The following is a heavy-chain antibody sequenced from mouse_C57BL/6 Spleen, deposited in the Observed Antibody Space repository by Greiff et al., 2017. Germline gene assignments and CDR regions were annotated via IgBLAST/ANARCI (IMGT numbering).Heavy chain of an antibody. Sequence: QVQLQQPGAELVKPGASVKMSCKASGYTFTSYWITWVKQRPGQGLEWIGDIYPGSGSTNYNEKFKSKATLTVDTSSSTAYMQLSSLTSEDAAVYYCAGYDYGNAMDYWGQGTSVTVSS. J-gene: IGHJ4*01. V-gene: IGHV1-55*01. CDR1: GYTFTSYW. CDR2: IYPGSGST. D-gene: IGHD1-1*01. CDR3: AGYDYGNAMDY.